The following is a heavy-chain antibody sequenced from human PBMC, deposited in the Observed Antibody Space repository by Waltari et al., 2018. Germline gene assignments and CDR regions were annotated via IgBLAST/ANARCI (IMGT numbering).Heavy chain of an antibody. V-gene: IGHV3-23*04. CDR1: GFTFSSYA. CDR3: AKDRRYSSSSFAY. Sequence: EVQLVESGGGLVQPGGSLRLSCADSGFTFSSYAMSWVRQAPGKGVEGVSAFSARGGSTYYADSVQGRFTIARDNSKNTLYLQMNSLSAEDTAVYYCAKDRRYSSSSFAYWGQGTLVTVST. CDR2: FSARGGST. D-gene: IGHD6-6*01. J-gene: IGHJ4*02.